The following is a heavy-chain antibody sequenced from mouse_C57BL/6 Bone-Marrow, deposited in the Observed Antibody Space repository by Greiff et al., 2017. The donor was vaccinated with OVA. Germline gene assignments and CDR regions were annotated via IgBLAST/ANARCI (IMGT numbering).Heavy chain of an antibody. CDR3: AGISYYGFGY. CDR1: GFSFTSYG. V-gene: IGHV2-2*01. CDR2: IWSGGST. D-gene: IGHD1-1*01. Sequence: VKLEESGPGLVQPSQSLSITCTASGFSFTSYGVHWVRQSPGKGLEWLGVIWSGGSTDYNAAFISRLSISKDNSKSQVFFKMNSLQADDTAIYYCAGISYYGFGYWGQGTLVTVSA. J-gene: IGHJ3*01.